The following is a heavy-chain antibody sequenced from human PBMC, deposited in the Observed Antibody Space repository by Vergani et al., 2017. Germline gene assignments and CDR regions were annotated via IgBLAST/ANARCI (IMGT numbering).Heavy chain of an antibody. CDR3: ARDSDTSYLDY. CDR1: GGSISSSSYY. CDR2: IYYRGST. J-gene: IGHJ4*02. D-gene: IGHD2-2*01. Sequence: QLQLQESGPGLVKPSETLSLTCTVSGGSISSSSYYWGWIRQPPGKGLEWIGSIYYRGSTYYNPSLKSRVTISVDTSKNQFSLKLRSVTAADTAVYYCARDSDTSYLDYWGQGTLVTVSS. V-gene: IGHV4-39*07.